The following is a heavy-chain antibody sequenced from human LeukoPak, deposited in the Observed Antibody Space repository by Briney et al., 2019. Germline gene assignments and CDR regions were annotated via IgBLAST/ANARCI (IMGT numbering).Heavy chain of an antibody. CDR1: GFTFTTNA. CDR2: VSAGAGST. V-gene: IGHV3-23*01. CDR3: AKVHSGGYYFDY. D-gene: IGHD3-10*01. Sequence: PGESPRLSCAASGFTFTTNAMTWVRQAPGRGLEWVSGVSAGAGSTYYADSVKGRFTISRDNSKNTLYLQMNSLRAEDTAVYYCAKVHSGGYYFDYWGQGTLVTVSS. J-gene: IGHJ4*02.